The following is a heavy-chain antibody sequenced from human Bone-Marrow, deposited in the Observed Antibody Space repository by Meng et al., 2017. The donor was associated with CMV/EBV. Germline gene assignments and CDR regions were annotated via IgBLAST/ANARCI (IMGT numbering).Heavy chain of an antibody. CDR1: GFTFSSYG. CDR3: ASFGLIVVVTSLEVRN. D-gene: IGHD2-21*02. CDR2: IRYDGSNK. J-gene: IGHJ3*01. V-gene: IGHV3-30*02. Sequence: GESLKIFCAASGFTFSSYGMHWVRQAPGKGLEWVAFIRYDGSNKYYADSVKGRFTISRDNSKNTLYLQRNSLRAEDTAVYYCASFGLIVVVTSLEVRNWGQGTMVTVS.